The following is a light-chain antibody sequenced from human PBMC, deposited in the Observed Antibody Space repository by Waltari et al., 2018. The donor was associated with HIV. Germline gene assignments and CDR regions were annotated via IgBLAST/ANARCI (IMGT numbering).Light chain of an antibody. CDR3: QSYDSSLSGSVV. J-gene: IGLJ2*01. Sequence: QSVLTQPPSVSGAPGQRVTISCTGSSSNIGAGYDVPWYRQLPGTAPKLLIYGDNNRSSGVPDRFSGSKSGTSASLAITGLQAEDEANYYCQSYDSSLSGSVVFGGGTKLTVL. CDR1: SSNIGAGYD. CDR2: GDN. V-gene: IGLV1-40*01.